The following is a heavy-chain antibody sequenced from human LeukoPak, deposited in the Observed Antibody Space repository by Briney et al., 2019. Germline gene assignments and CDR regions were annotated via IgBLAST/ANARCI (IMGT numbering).Heavy chain of an antibody. CDR2: IYYSGST. V-gene: IGHV4-59*08. Sequence: PSETLSLTCTISGGSLSSYYWSWIRQPPGKGLEWIGYIYYSGSTNYNPSLKSRVTISVDTSKNQFSLELTSVTAADTAVYYCARHKERWLPARSFDYWGQGTLVTVSS. D-gene: IGHD5-24*01. CDR3: ARHKERWLPARSFDY. CDR1: GGSLSSYY. J-gene: IGHJ4*02.